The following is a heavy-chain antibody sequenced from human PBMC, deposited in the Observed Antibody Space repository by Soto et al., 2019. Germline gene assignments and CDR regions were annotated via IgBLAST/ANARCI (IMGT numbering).Heavy chain of an antibody. D-gene: IGHD6-13*01. CDR1: GFSFSSYA. CDR2: ISSDGNNK. CDR3: GRDPAVPGALSIYY. Sequence: QVQLVESGGGVVQPGRSLRLSCAASGFSFSSYAMHWVRLAPGKGLEWVAVISSDGNNKYYADSVKGRFTVSRDNSKNTLYLQMNILKTDDTAVYFCGRDPAVPGALSIYYWGQGTLVTVSS. J-gene: IGHJ4*02. V-gene: IGHV3-30-3*01.